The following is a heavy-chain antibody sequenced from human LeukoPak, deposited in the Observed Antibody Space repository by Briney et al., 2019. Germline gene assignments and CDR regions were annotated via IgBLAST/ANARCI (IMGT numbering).Heavy chain of an antibody. V-gene: IGHV1-3*01. CDR3: ARERSSSWTGFDY. CDR1: GYTFTSYA. J-gene: IGHJ4*02. CDR2: INAGNGNT. Sequence: GASVKVSCKASGYTFTSYAMHWVRQAPGQRLEWMGWINAGNGNTKYSQKFQGRVAITRDTSASTAYMELSSLRSEDTAVYCCARERSSSWTGFDYWGQGTLVTVSS. D-gene: IGHD6-13*01.